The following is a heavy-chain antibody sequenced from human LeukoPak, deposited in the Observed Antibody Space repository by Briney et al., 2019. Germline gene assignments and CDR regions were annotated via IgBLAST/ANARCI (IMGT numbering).Heavy chain of an antibody. Sequence: SETLSLTCAVYGGSFSGYYWSWIRQPPGKGLEWIGEINHSGSTNYNPSLKSRVTISVDTSKNQFSLQLNSVTPEDTAVYYCARDKGDNFDYWGQGTLVTVSS. CDR1: GGSFSGYY. CDR2: INHSGST. V-gene: IGHV4-34*01. D-gene: IGHD1-26*01. CDR3: ARDKGDNFDY. J-gene: IGHJ4*02.